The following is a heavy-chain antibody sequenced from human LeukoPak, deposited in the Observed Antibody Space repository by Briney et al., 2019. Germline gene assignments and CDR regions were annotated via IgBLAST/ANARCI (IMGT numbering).Heavy chain of an antibody. CDR3: ARDLSMVRGVIIGDAFDI. Sequence: GASVKVSCKASGYTFTSYYMHWVRQAPGQGLECMGIINPSGGSTSYAQKFQGRVTMTRDTSTSTVYMELSSLRSEDTAVYYCARDLSMVRGVIIGDAFDIWGQGTMVTVSS. CDR1: GYTFTSYY. V-gene: IGHV1-46*01. CDR2: INPSGGST. J-gene: IGHJ3*02. D-gene: IGHD3-10*01.